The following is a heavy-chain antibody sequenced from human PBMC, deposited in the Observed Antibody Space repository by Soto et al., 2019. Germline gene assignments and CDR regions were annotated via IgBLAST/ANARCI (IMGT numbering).Heavy chain of an antibody. Sequence: QLQLLESGSGLVKPSQTLSLTCAVSGGSISSGGYSWGWIRQPPGKGLEWIGYIYHSVSTYYNPSLKSRVTISVDRSKNQFSLRLSSVTAADTAVLYCARVPDYWGQGTLVTVSS. CDR3: ARVPDY. V-gene: IGHV4-30-2*01. CDR2: IYHSVST. CDR1: GGSISSGGYS. J-gene: IGHJ4*02.